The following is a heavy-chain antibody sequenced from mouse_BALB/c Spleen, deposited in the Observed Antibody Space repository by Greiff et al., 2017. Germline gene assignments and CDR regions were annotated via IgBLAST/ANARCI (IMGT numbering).Heavy chain of an antibody. Sequence: EVKLVESGGDLVKPGGSLKLSCAASGFTFSSYGMSWVRQKPGKRLEWVGTISSGGSYTYYPDSVKGRITISRDNAKNTLYLQMSSLKSEDTAMYYGAGQMGLHYAMDYWGQGTSVTVSA. CDR2: ISSGGSYT. CDR1: GFTFSSYG. CDR3: AGQMGLHYAMDY. J-gene: IGHJ4*01. D-gene: IGHD4-1*01. V-gene: IGHV5-6*01.